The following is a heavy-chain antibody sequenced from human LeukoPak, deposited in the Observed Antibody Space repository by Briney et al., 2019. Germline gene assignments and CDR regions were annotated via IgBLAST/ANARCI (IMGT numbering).Heavy chain of an antibody. CDR3: ARVEGPNIIVPAAKYFQH. CDR2: ISAYNGNT. J-gene: IGHJ1*01. D-gene: IGHD2-2*01. CDR1: GYTFVSHG. Sequence: ASVKVSCKAAGYTFVSHGISWVRLAPGQGLEWMGWISAYNGNTNYAQKLQGRVTMTTDTSTSTAYMELRSLRSDDTAVYYCARVEGPNIIVPAAKYFQHWGQGTLVTVSS. V-gene: IGHV1-18*01.